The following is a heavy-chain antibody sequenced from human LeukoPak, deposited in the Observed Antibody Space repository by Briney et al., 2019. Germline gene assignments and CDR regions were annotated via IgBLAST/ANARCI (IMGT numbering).Heavy chain of an antibody. Sequence: GGSLRLSCAASGFTFSSYAMHWVRQAPGRGLEWVAVISYDGSNKYYADSVKGRFTISRDNSKNTLYLQMNSLRAEDTAVYYCARDRVVVVAACYYYYGMDVWGQGTTVTVSS. D-gene: IGHD2-15*01. J-gene: IGHJ6*02. CDR3: ARDRVVVVAACYYYYGMDV. CDR2: ISYDGSNK. CDR1: GFTFSSYA. V-gene: IGHV3-30-3*01.